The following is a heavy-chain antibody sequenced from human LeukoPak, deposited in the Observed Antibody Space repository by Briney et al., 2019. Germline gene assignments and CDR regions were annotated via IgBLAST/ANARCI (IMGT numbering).Heavy chain of an antibody. CDR1: GITFSSYA. Sequence: GGSLRLSCAASGITFSSYAMSWVRQAPGKGLEWVSLISASGGSTYYVDSVKGRFTISRDNSKNTLYLHMNTLRAEDTAIYYCAKDRTVGASYWYFDLWGRGTLVTVSS. V-gene: IGHV3-23*01. D-gene: IGHD1-26*01. CDR3: AKDRTVGASYWYFDL. CDR2: ISASGGST. J-gene: IGHJ2*01.